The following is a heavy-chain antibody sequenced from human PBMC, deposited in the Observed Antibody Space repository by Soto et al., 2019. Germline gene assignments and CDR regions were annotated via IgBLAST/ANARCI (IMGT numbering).Heavy chain of an antibody. D-gene: IGHD3-10*01. J-gene: IGHJ6*02. CDR3: ARETGNYYGSGSRYYYCYGMDV. CDR1: GYTFTSYG. Sequence: QVQLVQSGAEVKKPGASVKVSCKASGYTFTSYGISWVRQAPGQGLEWMGWISAYNGNTNYAQKLQGRVTMTTETSTSTAYLALRSLRSDDTAVYYCARETGNYYGSGSRYYYCYGMDVWGQGTTVTVSS. CDR2: ISAYNGNT. V-gene: IGHV1-18*01.